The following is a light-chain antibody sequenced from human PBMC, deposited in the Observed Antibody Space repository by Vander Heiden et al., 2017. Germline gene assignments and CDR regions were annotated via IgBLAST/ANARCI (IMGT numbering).Light chain of an antibody. CDR2: GAS. CDR1: QSVSSSY. J-gene: IGKJ2*01. CDR3: QQDGSSPPAYT. Sequence: DIVLTQSPGTLSLSPGERATLSCRASQSVSSSYLAWYQQKPGQAPRLLIYGASSRATGIPDRFSGSGSGTDFTLTISRLEPEDFAVYYCQQDGSSPPAYTFGKGTKLQIK. V-gene: IGKV3-20*01.